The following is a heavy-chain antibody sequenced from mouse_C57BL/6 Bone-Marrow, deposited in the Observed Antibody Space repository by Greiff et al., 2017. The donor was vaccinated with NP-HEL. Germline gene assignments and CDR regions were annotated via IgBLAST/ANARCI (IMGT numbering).Heavy chain of an antibody. CDR3: ARPGYGNYPYYYAMDY. Sequence: EVQLQESGGGLVKPGGSLKLSCAASGFTFSDYGMHWVRQAPEKGLEWVAYISSGSSTIYYADTVKGRFTISRDNAKNTLFLQMTSLRSEDTAMYYCARPGYGNYPYYYAMDYWGQGTSVTVSS. CDR2: ISSGSSTI. V-gene: IGHV5-17*01. D-gene: IGHD2-10*02. J-gene: IGHJ4*01. CDR1: GFTFSDYG.